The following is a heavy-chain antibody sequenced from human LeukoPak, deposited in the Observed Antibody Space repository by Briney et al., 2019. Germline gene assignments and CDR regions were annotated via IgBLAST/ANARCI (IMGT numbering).Heavy chain of an antibody. Sequence: SVKVSRKASGGTFSSYAISWVRQAPGQGLEWMGRIIPILGIANYAQKFQGRVTITADKSTSTAYMELSSLRSEDTAVYYCARDEHSGSYYVWGQGTLVTVSS. CDR2: IIPILGIA. J-gene: IGHJ4*02. CDR1: GGTFSSYA. D-gene: IGHD1-26*01. V-gene: IGHV1-69*04. CDR3: ARDEHSGSYYV.